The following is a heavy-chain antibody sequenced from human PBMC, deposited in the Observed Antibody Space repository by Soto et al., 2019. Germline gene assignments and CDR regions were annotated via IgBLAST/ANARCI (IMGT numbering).Heavy chain of an antibody. CDR3: ARDSTYDFWSGSNYYGMDV. V-gene: IGHV3-7*03. Sequence: EVQLVESGGGLVQPGGSLRLSCAASGFTFSSYWMSWVRQAPGKGLEWVANIKQDGSEKYYVDSVKGRFTIPRDNAKNSLYLQMNSLRAEDTAVYYCARDSTYDFWSGSNYYGMDVWGQGTTVTVSS. J-gene: IGHJ6*02. CDR1: GFTFSSYW. D-gene: IGHD3-3*01. CDR2: IKQDGSEK.